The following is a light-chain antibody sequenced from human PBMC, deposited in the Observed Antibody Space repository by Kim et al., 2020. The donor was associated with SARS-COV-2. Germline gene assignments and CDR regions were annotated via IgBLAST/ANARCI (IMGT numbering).Light chain of an antibody. CDR3: QAWDSSTYV. V-gene: IGLV3-1*01. CDR2: QDS. Sequence: SYELTQPPSVSVSPGQTASITCSGDKLGDKYACWYQQKPGQYPVLVIYQDSKRPSGIPERFPGSNSGNTATLTISGTQAMDEADYYCQAWDSSTYVFGTG. J-gene: IGLJ1*01. CDR1: KLGDKY.